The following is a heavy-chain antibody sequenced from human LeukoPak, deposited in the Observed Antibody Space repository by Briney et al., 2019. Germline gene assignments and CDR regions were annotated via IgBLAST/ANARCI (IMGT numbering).Heavy chain of an antibody. CDR2: ISVYNGNT. CDR3: ARESIVVVVAAIHYGMDV. J-gene: IGHJ6*02. D-gene: IGHD2-15*01. V-gene: IGHV1-18*01. Sequence: GASVKVSCKASGYTFTSYGISWVRQAPGQGLEWMGWISVYNGNTNYAQKLQGRVIMTTDTSTSTAYMELRSLRSEDTAVYYCARESIVVVVAAIHYGMDVWGQGTTVTVSS. CDR1: GYTFTSYG.